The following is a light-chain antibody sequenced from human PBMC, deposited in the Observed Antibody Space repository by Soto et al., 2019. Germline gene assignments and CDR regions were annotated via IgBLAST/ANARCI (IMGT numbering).Light chain of an antibody. Sequence: DIQMTQSPSSLSASVRDRVTITYQASQDISNYLNWYQQKPGKAPKLLTYDASNLETGVPSRFSGSGSGTDFTFTISSLQPEDIATYYCQQYDNLPLTFGGGTKVEIK. CDR2: DAS. J-gene: IGKJ4*01. V-gene: IGKV1-33*01. CDR3: QQYDNLPLT. CDR1: QDISNY.